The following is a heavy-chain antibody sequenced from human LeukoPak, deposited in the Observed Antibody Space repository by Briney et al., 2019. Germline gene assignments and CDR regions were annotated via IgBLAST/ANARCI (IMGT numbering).Heavy chain of an antibody. CDR2: INSDGSST. D-gene: IGHD1-26*01. J-gene: IGHJ4*02. V-gene: IGHV3-74*01. Sequence: GGSLRLSCAASGFTFSSYWMHWVRQAPGKGMVWVSRINSDGSSTSYADSVKGRFTISRDNSKNTLYLQMNSLRAEDTAVYYCAKSLYSGSSYFDYWGQGTLVTVSS. CDR1: GFTFSSYW. CDR3: AKSLYSGSSYFDY.